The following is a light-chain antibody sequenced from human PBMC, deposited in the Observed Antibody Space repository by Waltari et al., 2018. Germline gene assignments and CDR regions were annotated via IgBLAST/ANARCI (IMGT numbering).Light chain of an antibody. CDR1: QAISNS. CDR3: QQYYSVPLT. J-gene: IGKJ1*01. Sequence: DIRMTQSPSSLYASVGDRVSITCRASQAISNSLAWYKQKEGKAPKLLIYAESRLESGVPGRVSGNGSGTEYTLSITNLQPEDFATYYCQQYYSVPLTFGQGSEVEIK. V-gene: IGKV1-NL1*01. CDR2: AES.